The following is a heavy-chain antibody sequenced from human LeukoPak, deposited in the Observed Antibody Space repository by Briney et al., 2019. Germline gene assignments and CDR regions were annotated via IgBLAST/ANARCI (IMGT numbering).Heavy chain of an antibody. CDR2: IIPIFGTA. J-gene: IGHJ4*02. Sequence: SVEVSCKASGGTFGSYAISWVRQAPGQGLEWMGGIIPIFGTANYAQKFQGRVTITADESTSTAYMELSSLRSEDTAVYYCARVAAMVSGGPDYWGQGTPVTVSS. V-gene: IGHV1-69*13. CDR3: ARVAAMVSGGPDY. D-gene: IGHD5-18*01. CDR1: GGTFGSYA.